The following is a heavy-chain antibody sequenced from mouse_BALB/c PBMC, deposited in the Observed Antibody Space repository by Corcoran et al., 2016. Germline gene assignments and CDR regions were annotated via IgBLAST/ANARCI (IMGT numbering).Heavy chain of an antibody. V-gene: IGHV8-12*01. Sequence: QVTLKESGPGILQPSQTLSLTCSFSGFSLSTSGMGVSWIRQPSGKGLEWLAHIYWDDDKRYNPSLKSRLTISKDTSRNQVFLKITSVDTADTATYYCARNEGYAMDYWGQGTSVTVSS. CDR2: IYWDDDK. J-gene: IGHJ4*01. CDR3: ARNEGYAMDY. CDR1: GFSLSTSGMG.